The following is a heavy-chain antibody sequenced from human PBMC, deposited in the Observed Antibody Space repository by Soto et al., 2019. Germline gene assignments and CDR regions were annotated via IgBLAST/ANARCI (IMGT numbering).Heavy chain of an antibody. D-gene: IGHD6-19*01. V-gene: IGHV3-23*01. CDR2: VSDSGVAT. J-gene: IGHJ3*01. Sequence: EVQLLESGGGLIQPGGSLRLSCAASGFIFSNYAMNWVRQAPGKGLEWVSSVSDSGVATHFADSVKGRFSISRDNSKNTQILQMNSLRAEDTAVYYCARQGETGYTSGWKDDAFDVWGQGTVVTVSA. CDR1: GFIFSNYA. CDR3: ARQGETGYTSGWKDDAFDV.